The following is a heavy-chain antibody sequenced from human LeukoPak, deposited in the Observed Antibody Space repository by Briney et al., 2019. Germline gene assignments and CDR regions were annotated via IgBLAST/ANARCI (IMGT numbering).Heavy chain of an antibody. J-gene: IGHJ4*02. V-gene: IGHV3-33*01. CDR3: ARDLSDGSGYLFSDY. Sequence: PGGSLRLYCAASGFTFRIYGMHWLRQAQGQGLEGVAVTWYDGSEKYYAYSVTGRFIISRDNSMNTLYLQMNSVRVDDTAVYYCARDLSDGSGYLFSDYCGQGTPVTVSS. CDR2: TWYDGSEK. CDR1: GFTFRIYG. D-gene: IGHD3-22*01.